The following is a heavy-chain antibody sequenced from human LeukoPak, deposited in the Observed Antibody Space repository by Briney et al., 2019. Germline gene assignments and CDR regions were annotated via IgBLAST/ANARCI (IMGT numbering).Heavy chain of an antibody. CDR3: ARDKSLGLGFEYYLDY. D-gene: IGHD3-10*01. Sequence: ASVKVSCKASGYTFTGYYMHWVRQAPGQGLEWMGWINPNSGGTNYAQKFQGRVTMTRDTSISTAYMELSRLRSDDTAVYYCARDKSLGLGFEYYLDYWSQGTLVTVSS. J-gene: IGHJ4*02. CDR2: INPNSGGT. CDR1: GYTFTGYY. V-gene: IGHV1-2*02.